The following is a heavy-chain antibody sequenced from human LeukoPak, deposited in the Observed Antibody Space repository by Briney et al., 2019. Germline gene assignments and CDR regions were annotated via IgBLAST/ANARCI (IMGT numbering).Heavy chain of an antibody. CDR1: GLTFSSYS. CDR2: ISSSSSYI. J-gene: IGHJ4*02. CDR3: ARALLRGIAAAGTIDY. D-gene: IGHD6-13*01. Sequence: GGSLRLSCAASGLTFSSYSMNWVRQAPGKGLEWVSSISSSSSYIYYADSVKGRFTISRDNAKNSLYLQMNSLRAEDTAVYYCARALLRGIAAAGTIDYWGQGTLVTVSS. V-gene: IGHV3-21*01.